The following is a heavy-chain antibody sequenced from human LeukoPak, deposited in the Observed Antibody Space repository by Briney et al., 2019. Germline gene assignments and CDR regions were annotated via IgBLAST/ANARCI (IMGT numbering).Heavy chain of an antibody. CDR2: IYYSGNT. CDR3: ARDLKYYYGSGSYSGHYYYYYMDV. D-gene: IGHD3-10*01. V-gene: IGHV4-59*12. J-gene: IGHJ6*03. CDR1: GGSISSYY. Sequence: SETLSLTCTVSGGSISSYYWSWIRQPPGKGLEWIGYIYYSGNTNYNPSLKSRVTISVDTSKNQFSLKLSSVTAADTAVYYCARDLKYYYGSGSYSGHYYYYYMDVWGKGTTVTISS.